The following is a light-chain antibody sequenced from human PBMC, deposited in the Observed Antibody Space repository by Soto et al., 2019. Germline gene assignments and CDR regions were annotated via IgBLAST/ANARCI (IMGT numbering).Light chain of an antibody. CDR2: AAS. CDR3: QQYNSFPWT. V-gene: IGKV1-17*03. CDR1: QGINNY. Sequence: DIQMTQSPSAMSASVGDRVTITCRASQGINNYLAWFQQKPGKVPKRLIYAASTLQSGVPPRFNGSRSETEFTLTIRNLQPDDFATYYCQQYNSFPWTFGLGTKVDIK. J-gene: IGKJ1*01.